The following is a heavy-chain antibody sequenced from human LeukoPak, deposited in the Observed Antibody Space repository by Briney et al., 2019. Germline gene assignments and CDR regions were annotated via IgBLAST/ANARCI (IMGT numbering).Heavy chain of an antibody. Sequence: PSETPSLTCTVSGGSISSSSYYWGWIRQPPGKGLEWLGSIYYSGTTYYNPSLKSRVTISVDTSKNQCSLKLSSVTAADTAVYYCARHVVDILTPIDYWGQGTLVTVSS. V-gene: IGHV4-39*01. CDR2: IYYSGTT. J-gene: IGHJ4*02. CDR1: GGSISSSSYY. CDR3: ARHVVDILTPIDY. D-gene: IGHD3-9*01.